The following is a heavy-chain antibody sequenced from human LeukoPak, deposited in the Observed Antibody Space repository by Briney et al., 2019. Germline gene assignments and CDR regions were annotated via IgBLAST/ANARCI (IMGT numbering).Heavy chain of an antibody. CDR3: ARGGTYDFWSGYHRNYFDY. V-gene: IGHV4-34*01. D-gene: IGHD3-3*01. Sequence: ASETLSLTCAVYGGSFSGYYWSWIRQPPGKGLEWIGEINHSGSTNYNPSLKSRVTISVDTSKNQFSLKLSSVTAADTAVYYCARGGTYDFWSGYHRNYFDYWGQGTLVTVSS. J-gene: IGHJ4*02. CDR2: INHSGST. CDR1: GGSFSGYY.